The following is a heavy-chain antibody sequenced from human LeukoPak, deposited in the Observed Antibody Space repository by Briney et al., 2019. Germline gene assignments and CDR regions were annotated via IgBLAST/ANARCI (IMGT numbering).Heavy chain of an antibody. V-gene: IGHV3-74*01. CDR3: ARSGYQPYFDY. J-gene: IGHJ4*02. Sequence: GGSLRLSCAASGFTFSSYWMHWVRQAPGKGLVWVSRINGDGSTSTYADSVRGRFTISRDNARNTLYLQMNSLRAEDTAVYYCARSGYQPYFDYWGQGTLVTVSS. D-gene: IGHD2-2*01. CDR1: GFTFSSYW. CDR2: INGDGSTS.